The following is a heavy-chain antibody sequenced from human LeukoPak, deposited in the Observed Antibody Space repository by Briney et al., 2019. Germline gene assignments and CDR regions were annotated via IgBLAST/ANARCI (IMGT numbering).Heavy chain of an antibody. D-gene: IGHD3-10*01. CDR1: GFTVSSNY. CDR3: ARNGWFGDLTFDY. V-gene: IGHV3-53*01. J-gene: IGHJ4*02. CDR2: IYSGGST. Sequence: PGGSLRLSCAASGFTVSSNYMSWVRQAPGKGLEWVSVIYSGGSTYYADSVKGRFTISRDNSKNTLYLQMNSLRAEDTAMYYCARNGWFGDLTFDYWGQGTLVPVSS.